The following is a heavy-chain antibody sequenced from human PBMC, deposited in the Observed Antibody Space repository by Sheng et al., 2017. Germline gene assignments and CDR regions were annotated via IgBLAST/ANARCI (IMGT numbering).Heavy chain of an antibody. Sequence: QLQLQESGPGLVKPSETLSLTCTVSGGSISSSSYYWGWIRQPPGKGLEWIGSIYYSGSTYYNPSLKSRVTISVDTSKNQFSLKLSSVTAADTAVYYCARETGGYSSPFDYWGQGTLVTVSS. CDR2: IYYSGST. CDR1: GGSISSSSYY. D-gene: IGHD5-18*01. V-gene: IGHV4-39*07. CDR3: ARETGGYSSPFDY. J-gene: IGHJ4*02.